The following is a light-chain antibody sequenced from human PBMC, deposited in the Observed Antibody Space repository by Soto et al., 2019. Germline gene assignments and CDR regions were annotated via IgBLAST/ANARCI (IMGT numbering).Light chain of an antibody. CDR3: SSYAGRNNL. J-gene: IGLJ3*02. CDR2: EVS. CDR1: SSDVGGYNY. Sequence: QSALTQPPSPSGSPGQSVTISCTGTSSDVGGYNYVSWYQQHPGKAPKLMIYEVSKRPSGIPDRFSGSKSGNTASLTVSGLQAEDESDYYCSSYAGRNNLLGGGTKVTVL. V-gene: IGLV2-8*01.